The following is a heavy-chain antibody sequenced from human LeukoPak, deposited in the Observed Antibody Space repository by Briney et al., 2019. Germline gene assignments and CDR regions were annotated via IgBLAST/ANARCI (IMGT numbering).Heavy chain of an antibody. CDR3: AKGPYGDFPLVVY. CDR2: ISYDGSNK. D-gene: IGHD4-17*01. Sequence: GGSLRLSCAASGFTFSSYGMHWVRQAPGKGLEWVAVISYDGSNKYYADSVKGRFTISRDKSKNTLYLQMNSLRAEDTAVYYCAKGPYGDFPLVVYWGQGTLVTVSS. J-gene: IGHJ4*02. V-gene: IGHV3-30*18. CDR1: GFTFSSYG.